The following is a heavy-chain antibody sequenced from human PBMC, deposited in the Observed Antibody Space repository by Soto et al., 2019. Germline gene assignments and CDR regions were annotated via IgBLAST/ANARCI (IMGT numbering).Heavy chain of an antibody. CDR3: ARDTVTTSADALDI. CDR2: VYYSGST. V-gene: IGHV4-59*01. J-gene: IGHJ3*02. D-gene: IGHD4-17*01. Sequence: WTWIRQPPGKRLEWIGYVYYSGSTNYNPSLKSRVTISVDMSKNQFSLKLSSVTAADTAVYYCARDTVTTSADALDIWGQGTMVTVSS.